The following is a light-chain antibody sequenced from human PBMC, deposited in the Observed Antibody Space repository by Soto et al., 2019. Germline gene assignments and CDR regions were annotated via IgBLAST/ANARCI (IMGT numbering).Light chain of an antibody. CDR3: QQGYSRPRT. J-gene: IGKJ1*01. CDR1: QSISTS. Sequence: DIQMTQSPSSLSASVGDEVTITCRASQSISTSLNWYQQKPGKAPNLLIFTSSNLESGVPSRFSGSGSGTDFTLTISSLQPEDFATYFCQQGYSRPRTFGQGTKVDVK. CDR2: TSS. V-gene: IGKV1-39*01.